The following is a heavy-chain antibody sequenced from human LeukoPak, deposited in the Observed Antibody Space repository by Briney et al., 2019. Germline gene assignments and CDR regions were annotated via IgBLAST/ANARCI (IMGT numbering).Heavy chain of an antibody. CDR3: ARHDCSGGSCYPDY. CDR1: GGSISTSNYS. CDR2: VFYSGST. Sequence: SETLSLTCTVSGGSISTSNYSWGWIRQPPGKGLAWIGTVFYSGSTYSNPSLKSRVTISIDSSKNQFSLKLSSVTAADTAVYYCARHDCSGGSCYPDYWGQGTLVTVSS. J-gene: IGHJ4*02. D-gene: IGHD2-15*01. V-gene: IGHV4-39*01.